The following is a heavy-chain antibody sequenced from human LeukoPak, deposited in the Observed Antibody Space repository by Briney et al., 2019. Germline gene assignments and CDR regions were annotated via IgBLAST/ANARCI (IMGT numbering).Heavy chain of an antibody. CDR2: VYYSGSTT. CDR1: GGSISSYY. CDR3: ASSRTYGGRYYYYYYMDV. J-gene: IGHJ6*03. D-gene: IGHD2-2*01. V-gene: IGHV4-59*01. Sequence: SETLSLTCTVSGGSISSYYWNWIRQPPGKGLEWIGYVYYSGSTTIYNPSLKSRVTISLDTSKNQFSLKLSSVAAADTAVYYCASSRTYGGRYYYYYYMDVWGKGTTVTVSS.